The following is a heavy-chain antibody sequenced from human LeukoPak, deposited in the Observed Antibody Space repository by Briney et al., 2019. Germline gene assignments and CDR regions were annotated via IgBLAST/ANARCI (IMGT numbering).Heavy chain of an antibody. J-gene: IGHJ4*02. D-gene: IGHD6-19*01. CDR2: IWYDGSNK. CDR1: GFTFSSYG. V-gene: IGHV3-33*01. Sequence: GGSLRLSCAASGFTFSSYGMHWVRQAPGKGLEWVAVIWYDGSNKYYADSVKGRFTISRDNSKNTLYLQMNSLRAEETAVYYCARDPSTIAVAGLDYWGQGTLVTVSS. CDR3: ARDPSTIAVAGLDY.